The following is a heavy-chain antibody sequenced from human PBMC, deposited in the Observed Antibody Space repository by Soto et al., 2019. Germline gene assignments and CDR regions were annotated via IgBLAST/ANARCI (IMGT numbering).Heavy chain of an antibody. CDR3: ARAADDAFDS. CDR1: GFTFSNYW. CDR2: ISSSSSYI. Sequence: GGSLRLSCAASGFTFSNYWMHWVRQAPGRGLMWVSSISSSSSYIYYADSVKGRFTISRDNAKNSLYLQMNSLRAEDTAVYYCARAADDAFDSWGQGTMVTVSS. V-gene: IGHV3-21*01. J-gene: IGHJ3*02.